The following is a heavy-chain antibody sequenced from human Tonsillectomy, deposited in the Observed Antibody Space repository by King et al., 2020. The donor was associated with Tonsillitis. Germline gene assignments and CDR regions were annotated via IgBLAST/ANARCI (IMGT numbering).Heavy chain of an antibody. V-gene: IGHV1-69*01. CDR1: GGTFSSYA. CDR3: ASVRLGYYHESSDEGGGASDI. J-gene: IGHJ3*02. CDR2: IIPIFGTA. D-gene: IGHD3-22*01. Sequence: VQLVESGAEVKKPGSSVKVSCKASGGTFSSYAISWVRQAPGQGLEWMGGIIPIFGTAIYAQKFQGRVTITADEFTSTAYMELSSLRSEDTAVYYCASVRLGYYHESSDEGGGASDIWGQGTMVTVSS.